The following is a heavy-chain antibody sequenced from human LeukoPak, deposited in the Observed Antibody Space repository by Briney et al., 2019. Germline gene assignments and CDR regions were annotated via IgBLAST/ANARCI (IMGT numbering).Heavy chain of an antibody. J-gene: IGHJ4*02. Sequence: GGSLRLSCAASGFTFSSYSMNWVRQAPGKGLEWVSAISSSSSYIYYADSVKGRFTISRDNAKNSLYLQMNSLRAEDTAVYYCARDLGSGWYGGDFDYWGQGTLVTVSS. CDR1: GFTFSSYS. CDR3: ARDLGSGWYGGDFDY. CDR2: ISSSSSYI. V-gene: IGHV3-21*01. D-gene: IGHD6-19*01.